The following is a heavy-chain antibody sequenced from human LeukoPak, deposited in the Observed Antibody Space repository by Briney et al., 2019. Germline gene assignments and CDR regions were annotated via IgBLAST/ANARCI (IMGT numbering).Heavy chain of an antibody. Sequence: ASVKVSCKASGYTFTGYYMHWVRQAPGQGLEWMGWINPNSGGTNYAQKFQGRVTMTRDTSISTAYMELSRLRSDDTAVYYCARGAGAAMVTPDYWGQETLVTVSS. CDR2: INPNSGGT. D-gene: IGHD5-18*01. V-gene: IGHV1-2*02. CDR3: ARGAGAAMVTPDY. J-gene: IGHJ4*02. CDR1: GYTFTGYY.